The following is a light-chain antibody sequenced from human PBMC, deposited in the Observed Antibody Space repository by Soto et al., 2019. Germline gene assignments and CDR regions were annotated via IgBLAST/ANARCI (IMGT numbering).Light chain of an antibody. CDR3: QSYNDWPLT. Sequence: TVMTQSPDALSVSPGERARLCCRASRSVRNKLAWYQQKSGQAPRLLIYGASTRASGIPTRFSGSGSGTEFTLTISSLKSEDFAVYFCQSYNDWPLTFGGGTQVDIK. V-gene: IGKV3D-15*01. J-gene: IGKJ4*01. CDR1: RSVRNK. CDR2: GAS.